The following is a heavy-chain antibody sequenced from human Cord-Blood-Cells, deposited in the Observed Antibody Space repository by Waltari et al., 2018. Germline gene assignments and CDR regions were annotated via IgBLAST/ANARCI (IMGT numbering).Heavy chain of an antibody. CDR1: GFTFSSYA. CDR2: ISGSGGST. V-gene: IGHV3-23*01. CDR3: AKPWGGKTGADAFDI. J-gene: IGHJ3*02. Sequence: EVQLLESGGGLVQPGGSLRLSCAASGFTFSSYAMSWVRQAPGKGLEWVSGISGSGGSTYYADSGKGRFTSSRDNSKNTLYLQMNSRRAEDTAVYYCAKPWGGKTGADAFDIWGQGTMVTVSS. D-gene: IGHD7-27*01.